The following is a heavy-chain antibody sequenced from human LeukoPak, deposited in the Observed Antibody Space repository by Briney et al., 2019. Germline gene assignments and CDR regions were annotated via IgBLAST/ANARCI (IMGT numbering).Heavy chain of an antibody. CDR2: IYYSGST. J-gene: IGHJ4*02. CDR1: GGSISSYY. D-gene: IGHD6-13*01. Sequence: PSETLSLTCTVSGGSISSYYWSWIRQPPGKGLEWIGYIYYSGSTNYNPSLKSRVTISVDTSKNQFSLKLSSVTAADTAVYYCARAGGNSWTYYYFDYWGQGTLVTVSS. CDR3: ARAGGNSWTYYYFDY. V-gene: IGHV4-59*08.